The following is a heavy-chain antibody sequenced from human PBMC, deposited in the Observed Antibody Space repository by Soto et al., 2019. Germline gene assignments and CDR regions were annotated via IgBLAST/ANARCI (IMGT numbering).Heavy chain of an antibody. D-gene: IGHD4-17*01. CDR1: RFTFSSYG. CDR2: IWYDGSNK. V-gene: IGHV3-33*01. CDR3: ARDPTTYDY. Sequence: QVQLVESGGGVVQPGRSLRLCCAASRFTFSSYGMHWVRQAPGKGLEWVAVIWYDGSNKYYADSVKGRFTISRDNSKNTLYLQMNSLRAEDTAVYYCARDPTTYDYWGQGTLVTVSS. J-gene: IGHJ4*02.